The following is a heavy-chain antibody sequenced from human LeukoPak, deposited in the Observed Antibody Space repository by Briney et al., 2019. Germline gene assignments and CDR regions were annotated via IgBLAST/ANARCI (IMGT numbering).Heavy chain of an antibody. Sequence: SETLSLTCTVSGGSISSGSYYWSWIRQPAGKGLEWIGRIYTSGSTNYNPSLKSRVTISVDTSKNQFSLKLSSVTAADTAVYYCASGLRYFDLYYWGQGALVTVSS. J-gene: IGHJ4*02. CDR2: IYTSGST. CDR3: ASGLRYFDLYY. V-gene: IGHV4-61*02. CDR1: GGSISSGSYY. D-gene: IGHD3-9*01.